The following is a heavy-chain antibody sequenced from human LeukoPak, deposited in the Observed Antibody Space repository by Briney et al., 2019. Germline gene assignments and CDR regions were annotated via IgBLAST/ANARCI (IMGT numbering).Heavy chain of an antibody. V-gene: IGHV5-51*01. CDR2: IYPRYSDT. J-gene: IGHJ4*02. D-gene: IGHD6-19*01. CDR3: ARLNSDWYSFDY. CDR1: GYSFTNYW. Sequence: VESLKISCKGSGYSFTNYWIGWVRQMPGKGLECMGIIYPRYSDTRYSPSFQGQVTFSADNSISTAYLQWSSLKASDTAMYYCARLNSDWYSFDYWGQGTLVTVSS.